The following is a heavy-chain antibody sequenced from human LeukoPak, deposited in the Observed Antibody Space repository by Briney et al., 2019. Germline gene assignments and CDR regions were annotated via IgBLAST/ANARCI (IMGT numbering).Heavy chain of an antibody. J-gene: IGHJ6*02. CDR2: ISSSSSTI. CDR1: GFTFSSYS. Sequence: GGSLRLSCAASGFTFSSYSMNWVRQAPGKGLEWVSYISSSSSTIYYADSVKGRFTISRDNAKNSLYLQMNSLRAEDTAVYYCARGDYGSGSYNGMDVWGQGTTVTVSS. CDR3: ARGDYGSGSYNGMDV. V-gene: IGHV3-48*01. D-gene: IGHD3-10*01.